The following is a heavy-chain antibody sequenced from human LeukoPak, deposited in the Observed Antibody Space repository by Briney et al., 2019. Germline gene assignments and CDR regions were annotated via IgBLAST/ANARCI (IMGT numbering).Heavy chain of an antibody. CDR1: GYRFTSYW. CDR3: ARLATDQPSWFDP. Sequence: GESLQISCKGSGYRFTSYWIGWGRQMPGKGLERMGIIYPGDSDTRYSPSFQGQVTISADKSISTAYLQWSSLKASDTAMYYCARLATDQPSWFDPWGQGTLVTVSS. CDR2: IYPGDSDT. J-gene: IGHJ5*02. V-gene: IGHV5-51*01.